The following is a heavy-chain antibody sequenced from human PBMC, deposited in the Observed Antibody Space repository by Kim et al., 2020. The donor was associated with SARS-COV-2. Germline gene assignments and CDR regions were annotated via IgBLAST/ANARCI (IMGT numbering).Heavy chain of an antibody. Sequence: TTDDKRFQGRVTRTEDTSTDTAYMELSSLRSEDTAVYYCATVRWELLLDYWGQGTLVTVSS. CDR2: T. D-gene: IGHD1-26*01. V-gene: IGHV1-24*01. J-gene: IGHJ4*02. CDR3: ATVRWELLLDY.